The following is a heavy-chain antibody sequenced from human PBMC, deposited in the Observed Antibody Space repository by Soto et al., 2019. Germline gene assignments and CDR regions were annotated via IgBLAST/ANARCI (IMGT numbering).Heavy chain of an antibody. CDR2: IYYSGST. CDR1: NDSISTYY. Sequence: QVQLQESGPGLVKPSETLSLTCTVSNDSISTYYWTWIRQPPGKGLEWIGFIYYSGSTHYNPSLQSRVTISVDTSKNQFSLKMNSVTAADTAVYYCARPGRDWGALHYWGQGTLVTVSS. CDR3: ARPGRDWGALHY. V-gene: IGHV4-59*08. D-gene: IGHD7-27*01. J-gene: IGHJ4*02.